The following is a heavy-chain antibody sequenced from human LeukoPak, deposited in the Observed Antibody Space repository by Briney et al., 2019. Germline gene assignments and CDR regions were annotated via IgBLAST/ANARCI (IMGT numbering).Heavy chain of an antibody. D-gene: IGHD3-10*01. CDR2: ISYDGSNK. V-gene: IGHV3-33*05. CDR1: GFTLSTYG. J-gene: IGHJ4*02. CDR3: AREGTGVLDY. Sequence: GGSLRLSCAASGFTLSTYGMHWVRQAPGKGLEWVAVISYDGSNKYYADSVKGRFTISRDNSKNTLYLQMNSLRAEDTAVYFCAREGTGVLDYWDQGTLVTVSS.